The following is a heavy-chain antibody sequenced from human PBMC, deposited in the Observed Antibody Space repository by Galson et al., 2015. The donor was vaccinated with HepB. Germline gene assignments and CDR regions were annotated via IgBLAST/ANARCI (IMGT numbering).Heavy chain of an antibody. V-gene: IGHV4-31*03. CDR1: GGSISRGGYY. CDR2: IYYSGST. J-gene: IGHJ5*02. CDR3: ARAYYGDCVGWFDP. D-gene: IGHD4-17*01. Sequence: TLSLTCTVSGGSISRGGYYWSWIRQHPGKGLEWIGYIYYSGSTYYNPSLKSRVTISVDTSKNQFSLKLSSVTAADTAVYYCARAYYGDCVGWFDPWGQGTLVTVSS.